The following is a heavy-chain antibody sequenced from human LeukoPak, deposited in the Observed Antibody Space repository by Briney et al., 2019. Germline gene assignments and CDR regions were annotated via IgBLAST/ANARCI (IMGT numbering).Heavy chain of an antibody. V-gene: IGHV3-48*01. J-gene: IGHJ3*02. CDR2: ISSSSSTI. CDR3: ARLYSGSYADAFDI. D-gene: IGHD1-26*01. Sequence: PGGSLRLSCAASGFTFSSYSMNWVRQAPGKGLEWVSYISSSSSTIYYADSVKGRFTISRDNAKNSLYLQMNSLRAEDTAVYYCARLYSGSYADAFDIWGQGTMVTVSS. CDR1: GFTFSSYS.